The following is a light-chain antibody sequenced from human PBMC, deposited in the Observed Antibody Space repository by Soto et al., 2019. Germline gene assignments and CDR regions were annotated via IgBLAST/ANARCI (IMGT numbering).Light chain of an antibody. Sequence: QSVLTQPPSVSRAPGQRVTISCTGRSSNIGAGYEVHWFQQLPGTAPKLLIYGNTNRPSGVPDRFSGSKSDASASLAITGLHPEDEADYYCASSDSCLSALYDVGTGTNVPV. J-gene: IGLJ1*01. CDR3: ASSDSCLSALYD. CDR1: SSNIGAGYE. CDR2: GNT. V-gene: IGLV1-40*01.